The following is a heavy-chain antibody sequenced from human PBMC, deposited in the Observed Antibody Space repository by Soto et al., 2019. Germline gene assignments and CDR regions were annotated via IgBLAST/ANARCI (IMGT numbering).Heavy chain of an antibody. D-gene: IGHD2-21*01. Sequence: PGGSLRLSCAASGFTFSTYAMHWVRQAPGKGLEWVAVISYDGSNKHYADSVKGRFTISRDNSKNTLYLQMNSLRAEDTAVYYCAGPPVIVIVVPPDYWAQGTLVTVSS. CDR3: AGPPVIVIVVPPDY. V-gene: IGHV3-30*04. CDR1: GFTFSTYA. J-gene: IGHJ4*02. CDR2: ISYDGSNK.